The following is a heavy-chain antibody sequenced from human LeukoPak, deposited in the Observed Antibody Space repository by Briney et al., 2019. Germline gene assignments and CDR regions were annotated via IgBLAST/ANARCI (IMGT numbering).Heavy chain of an antibody. J-gene: IGHJ4*02. D-gene: IGHD6-19*01. CDR1: GFTFSTYG. Sequence: SGGSLRLSCAASGFTFSTYGMNWVRQAPGKGLEWVSTISRSGDITYYADSVKGRFTISRDNSKNTLYLQMNGLRAEDTAIYYCATGSTAVAGTKYWGQGILVTVSS. V-gene: IGHV3-23*01. CDR3: ATGSTAVAGTKY. CDR2: ISRSGDIT.